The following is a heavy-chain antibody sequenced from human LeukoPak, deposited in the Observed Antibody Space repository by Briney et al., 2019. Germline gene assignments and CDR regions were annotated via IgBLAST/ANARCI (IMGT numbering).Heavy chain of an antibody. CDR1: GFTFSSYW. CDR3: ARDEAPRDYYYMDV. Sequence: GGSLRLSCAASGFTFSSYWMSWVRQAPGKGLEWVANIKQDGSEKYYVDSVKGRFTISRDNAKNSLYLQMNSLRAEDTAVYYCARDEAPRDYYYMDVWGKGTTVTVSS. J-gene: IGHJ6*03. CDR2: IKQDGSEK. V-gene: IGHV3-7*01.